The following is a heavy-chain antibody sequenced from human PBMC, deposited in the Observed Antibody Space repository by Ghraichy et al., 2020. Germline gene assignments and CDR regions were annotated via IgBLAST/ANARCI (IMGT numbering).Heavy chain of an antibody. CDR3: ARRLLLPSTAVRAWFDP. Sequence: SETLSLTCAVSGGSINSSYWWTWVRQPPGKGLEWIGEIYHNGNTNYNPSLKSRVTILIDKSKNQFSLRLNSVTAADTAIYYCARRLLLPSTAVRAWFDPWGQGTLVTVSS. CDR1: GGSINSSYW. V-gene: IGHV4/OR15-8*02. CDR2: IYHNGNT. D-gene: IGHD3-10*02. J-gene: IGHJ5*02.